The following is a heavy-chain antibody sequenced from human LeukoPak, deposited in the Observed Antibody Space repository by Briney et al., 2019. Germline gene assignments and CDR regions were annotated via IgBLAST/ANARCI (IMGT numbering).Heavy chain of an antibody. CDR3: ARSGYSSSSVGYYYYYYMDV. D-gene: IGHD6-6*01. CDR1: GYSFTSYW. J-gene: IGHJ6*03. V-gene: IGHV5-51*01. Sequence: GESLKISCKGSGYSFTSYWIGWVRQMPGKGLEWMGIIYPGDSDTRYSPSFRGQVTISADKSISTAYLQWSSLKASDTAMYYCARSGYSSSSVGYYYYYYMDVWGKGTTVTVSS. CDR2: IYPGDSDT.